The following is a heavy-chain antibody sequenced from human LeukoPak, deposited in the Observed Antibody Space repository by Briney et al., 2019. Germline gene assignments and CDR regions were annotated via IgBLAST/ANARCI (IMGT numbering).Heavy chain of an antibody. Sequence: GASVKVSCKASGYTFTSYAMHWVRQAPGQRLEWMGWINAGNGNTKYSQKFQGRVTITRDTSASTAYMELSSLRSEDTAVYYCARVVWFGESDWGYFDYWGQGTLVTVSS. D-gene: IGHD3-10*01. V-gene: IGHV1-3*01. CDR2: INAGNGNT. CDR3: ARVVWFGESDWGYFDY. CDR1: GYTFTSYA. J-gene: IGHJ4*02.